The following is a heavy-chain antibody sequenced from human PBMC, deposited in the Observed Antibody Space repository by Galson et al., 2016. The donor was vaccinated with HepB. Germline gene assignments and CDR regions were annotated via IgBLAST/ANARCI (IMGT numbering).Heavy chain of an antibody. CDR3: ARMGSGNYLFDY. Sequence: PALVKPTQTLTLTRSFSGFSLKTSGMRVSWIRQPPGKALEWLARIDWDDDKFYSTALRTRLSISKDTSKNQVVLTMTNMDPVDTATYFCARMGSGNYLFDYWGQGILVTVSS. V-gene: IGHV2-70*04. CDR1: GFSLKTSGMR. CDR2: IDWDDDK. J-gene: IGHJ4*02. D-gene: IGHD1-26*01.